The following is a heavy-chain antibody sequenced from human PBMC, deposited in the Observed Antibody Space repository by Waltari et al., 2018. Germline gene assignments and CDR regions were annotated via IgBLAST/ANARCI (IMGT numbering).Heavy chain of an antibody. V-gene: IGHV4-34*01. J-gene: IGHJ3*02. CDR1: GGSFSGYY. D-gene: IGHD3-22*01. CDR2: SNHSGST. CDR3: ARYRATMIRRGLGAFDI. Sequence: QVQLQQWGAGLLKPSETLSLTCAVYGGSFSGYYWSWIRQPPGKGLEWIGESNHSGSTNYNASLKSRVTISVDTSKNQFSLKLSSVTAADTAVYYCARYRATMIRRGLGAFDIWGQGTMVTVSS.